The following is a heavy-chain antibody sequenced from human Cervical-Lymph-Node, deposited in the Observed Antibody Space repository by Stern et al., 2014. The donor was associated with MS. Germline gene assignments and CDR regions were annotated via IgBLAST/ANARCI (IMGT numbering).Heavy chain of an antibody. CDR2: IWYDGSNR. J-gene: IGHJ1*01. CDR3: AREGGTTAEYFQH. D-gene: IGHD2-15*01. V-gene: IGHV3-33*01. CDR1: GFTFSSSG. Sequence: EQLVESGGGVVQPGRSLRLSCAASGFTFSSSGMHWVRQAPGKGLEWLAIIWYDGSNRFYADSVKGRFTISRDNSKNTLYLQMNSLRAEDTAVYYCAREGGTTAEYFQHWGQGTLVTVSS.